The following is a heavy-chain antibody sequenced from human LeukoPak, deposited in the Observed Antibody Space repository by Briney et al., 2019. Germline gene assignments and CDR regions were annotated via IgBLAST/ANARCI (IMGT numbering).Heavy chain of an antibody. CDR1: GFTFSSYA. D-gene: IGHD1-26*01. Sequence: GGSLRLSCAASGFTFSSYAMSWVRQAPGKGLEWVSAISGSGGSTYYADSVKGRFTIFRDNSKNTLYLQMNSLRAEDTAVYYCAKMRWELLYYFDYWGQGTLVTVSS. J-gene: IGHJ4*02. V-gene: IGHV3-23*01. CDR2: ISGSGGST. CDR3: AKMRWELLYYFDY.